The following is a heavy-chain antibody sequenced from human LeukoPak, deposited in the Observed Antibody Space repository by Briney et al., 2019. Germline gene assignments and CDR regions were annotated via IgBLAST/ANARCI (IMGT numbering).Heavy chain of an antibody. Sequence: PGGSLGLSCAASGFTFDDYAMHWVRQAPGKGLEWVSGISWNSGSIGYADSVKGRFTISRDNAKNSLYLQMNSLRAEDTALYYCAKVQYQLLSDILGSYFDNWGQGTLVTVSS. CDR3: AKVQYQLLSDILGSYFDN. J-gene: IGHJ4*02. CDR1: GFTFDDYA. CDR2: ISWNSGSI. D-gene: IGHD2-2*01. V-gene: IGHV3-9*01.